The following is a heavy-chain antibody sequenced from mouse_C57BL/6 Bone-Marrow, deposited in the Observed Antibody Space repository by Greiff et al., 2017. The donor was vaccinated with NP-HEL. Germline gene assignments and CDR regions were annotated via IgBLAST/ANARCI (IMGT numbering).Heavy chain of an antibody. Sequence: EVKLMESGGGLVQPGGSLSLSCAASGFTFTDYYMNWVRQPPGKALEWLGFLRNKASGYTTEYSASVKGRFTISSDNSQSILYLQLNALIAEDSATYYCARSIYYDYADDPFYAMDYWGQGTSVTVSS. CDR1: GFTFTDYY. V-gene: IGHV7-3*01. CDR2: LRNKASGYTT. J-gene: IGHJ4*01. CDR3: ARSIYYDYADDPFYAMDY. D-gene: IGHD2-4*01.